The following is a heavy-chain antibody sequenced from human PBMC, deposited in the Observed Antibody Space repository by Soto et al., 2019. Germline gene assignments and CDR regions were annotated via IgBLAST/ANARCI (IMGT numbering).Heavy chain of an antibody. J-gene: IGHJ6*02. V-gene: IGHV1-8*01. Sequence: ASVKGSCKASGYTFTNYDINWVRQATGQGLEWMGWMSPKSGSRGNAQKFQGRVTMTTDSSISTAYMELSGLRSEDTAVYFCARKGRDGYSHYYYYGRDVWGRG. CDR1: GYTFTNYD. CDR3: ARKGRDGYSHYYYYGRDV. CDR2: MSPKSGSR. D-gene: IGHD5-12*01.